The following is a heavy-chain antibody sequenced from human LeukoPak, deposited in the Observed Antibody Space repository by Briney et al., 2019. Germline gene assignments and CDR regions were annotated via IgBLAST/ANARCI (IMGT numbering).Heavy chain of an antibody. CDR2: ISSSSSYV. CDR1: GFTFSSYS. D-gene: IGHD3-10*01. CDR3: AREWFGELLDGY. Sequence: PGGSLRLSCAASGFTFSSYSMNWVRQAPGKGLEWVSSISSSSSYVYYADSVKGRFTISRDNAKNSLYLQMNSLRAEDTAVYYCAREWFGELLDGYWGQGTLVTVSS. V-gene: IGHV3-21*01. J-gene: IGHJ4*02.